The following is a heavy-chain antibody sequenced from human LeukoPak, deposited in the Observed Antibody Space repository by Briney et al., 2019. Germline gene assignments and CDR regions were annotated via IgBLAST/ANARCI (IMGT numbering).Heavy chain of an antibody. D-gene: IGHD5-12*01. Sequence: GGSLRLSCAASGFTLRSYAMSWVRQAPGKGLEWVSTIDSSGGYTYYVDSVKGRFTISRDNSKTTVYLHMNSLRAEDTAVYYCARDSDSGYGPFASWGQGTLVTVSS. CDR1: GFTLRSYA. CDR3: ARDSDSGYGPFAS. J-gene: IGHJ4*02. V-gene: IGHV3-23*01. CDR2: IDSSGGYT.